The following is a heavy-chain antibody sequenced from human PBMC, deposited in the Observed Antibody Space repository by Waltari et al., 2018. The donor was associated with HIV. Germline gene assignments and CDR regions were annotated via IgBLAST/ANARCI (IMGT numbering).Heavy chain of an antibody. D-gene: IGHD3-16*01. CDR2: ISATGGST. V-gene: IGHV3-23*01. CDR1: GFTFSRYA. Sequence: EVQLLESGGGLVQPGGSLRLSCAASGFTFSRYALTWVRQAPGKGRQCVSTISATGGSTYYARSVRGRFTISRDNSKNTLYLQMSSLRGEDTAVYYCASDTNAYGIPDSWGQGTLVTVSS. J-gene: IGHJ5*01. CDR3: ASDTNAYGIPDS.